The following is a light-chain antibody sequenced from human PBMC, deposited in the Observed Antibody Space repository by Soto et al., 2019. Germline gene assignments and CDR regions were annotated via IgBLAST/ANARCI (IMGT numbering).Light chain of an antibody. CDR1: QSVSLNY. J-gene: IGKJ2*01. CDR3: QQYGSSHMFS. CDR2: GAS. V-gene: IGKV3-20*01. Sequence: EIVLTQSPGTLSLSPGDTATLSCRASQSVSLNYLAWYQQKPGLAPRLLIYGASSRATGIPDRFSGSGSGTDFTLTISRLEPEDFAVYYCQQYGSSHMFSFGQGTKLEIK.